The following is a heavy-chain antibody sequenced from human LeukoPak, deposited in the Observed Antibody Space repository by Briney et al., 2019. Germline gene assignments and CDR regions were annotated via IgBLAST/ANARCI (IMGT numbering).Heavy chain of an antibody. Sequence: GGSLRLSCAASGFTVSSNYMSWVRQAPGKGLEWVSVIYSGGSTYYADSVKGRFTISRDNSKNTLYLQMNSLRVEDTAVYFCARDPNGDYIGTFDMWGRGTMVSVSS. V-gene: IGHV3-53*01. CDR1: GFTVSSNY. J-gene: IGHJ3*02. D-gene: IGHD4-17*01. CDR2: IYSGGST. CDR3: ARDPNGDYIGTFDM.